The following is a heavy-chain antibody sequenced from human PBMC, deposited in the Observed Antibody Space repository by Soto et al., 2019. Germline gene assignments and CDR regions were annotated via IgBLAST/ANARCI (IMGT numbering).Heavy chain of an antibody. CDR1: GGTLNNYA. D-gene: IGHD3-16*01. Sequence: QVQLVQSGAEVKKPGSSVKVSCTASGGTLNNYAVSWVRQAPGQGLEWVGGFIPICNSADYAQKFELRVTITADDSPITVYMELRSLRSEETAVYFCLREARRGEFDDWGQGTRVTVSS. CDR3: LREARRGEFDD. J-gene: IGHJ4*02. CDR2: FIPICNSA. V-gene: IGHV1-69*01.